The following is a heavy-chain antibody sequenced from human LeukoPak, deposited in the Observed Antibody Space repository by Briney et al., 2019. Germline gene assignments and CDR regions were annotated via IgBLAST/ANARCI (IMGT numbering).Heavy chain of an antibody. CDR1: GGSISSGSYY. CDR3: AREPVRGTPIDY. CDR2: IYTSGST. V-gene: IGHV4-61*02. D-gene: IGHD1-1*01. J-gene: IGHJ4*02. Sequence: PSQTLSLTCTVSGGSISSGSYYWSWIRQPAGKGLDWIGRIYTSGSTNYNPSLKSRVTISVDTSKNQFSLKLSSVTAADTAVYYCAREPVRGTPIDYWGQGTLVTVSS.